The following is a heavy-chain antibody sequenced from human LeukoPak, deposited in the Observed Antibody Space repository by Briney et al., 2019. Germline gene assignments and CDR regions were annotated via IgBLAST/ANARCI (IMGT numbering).Heavy chain of an antibody. CDR1: GGSFSGYY. CDR3: ARDRACSNGVCSYFDY. D-gene: IGHD2-8*01. CDR2: IYYSGST. V-gene: IGHV4-39*01. J-gene: IGHJ4*02. Sequence: SETLSLTCAVYGGSFSGYYWGWIRQPPGKGLEWIGSIYYSGSTWYNPSLKSRVTVSADTSKNQFSLKLTSVTAADTAVYYCARDRACSNGVCSYFDYWGQGTVVTVSS.